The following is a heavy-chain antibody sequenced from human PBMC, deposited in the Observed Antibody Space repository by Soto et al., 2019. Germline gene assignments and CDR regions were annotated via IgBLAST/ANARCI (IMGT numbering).Heavy chain of an antibody. CDR3: ARDPLSSGGIYYYYGMDV. CDR1: GDSVSSNSAA. CDR2: TYYRSKWYN. D-gene: IGHD1-26*01. Sequence: TLSLTCAISGDSVSSNSAAWNWIRQSPSRGLEWLGRTYYRSKWYNDYAVSVKSRITINPDTSKNQFSLQLNSVTPEDTAVYYCARDPLSSGGIYYYYGMDVWGQGTTVTVSS. V-gene: IGHV6-1*01. J-gene: IGHJ6*02.